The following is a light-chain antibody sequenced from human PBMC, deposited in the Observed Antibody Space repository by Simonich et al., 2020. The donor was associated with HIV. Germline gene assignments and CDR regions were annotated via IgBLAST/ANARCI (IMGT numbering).Light chain of an antibody. V-gene: IGKV1-5*03. CDR1: QSISSW. CDR3: QQYNSYSQT. Sequence: DIQMTQSPSTLSASVGDRVTITCRASQSISSWLAWYQQKPGKAPKLLIYKASSLESGVPSRFSGSGSGTEFTLTISSLQPDDFATYYCQQYNSYSQTFGQGTKLEFK. CDR2: KAS. J-gene: IGKJ2*01.